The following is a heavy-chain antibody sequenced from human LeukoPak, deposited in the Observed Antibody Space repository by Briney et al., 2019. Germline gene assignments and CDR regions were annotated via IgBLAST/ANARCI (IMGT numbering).Heavy chain of an antibody. Sequence: PSGTPSLTCAVSGGSISSSNWWSWVRRPPGKGLEWIGEIYHSGSTNYNPSLKSRVTISVDTSKNQFSLKLSSVTAADTAVYYCTRGSIAYYYMDVWGKGTTVTISS. D-gene: IGHD3-22*01. CDR1: GGSISSSNW. V-gene: IGHV4-4*02. CDR3: TRGSIAYYYMDV. J-gene: IGHJ6*03. CDR2: IYHSGST.